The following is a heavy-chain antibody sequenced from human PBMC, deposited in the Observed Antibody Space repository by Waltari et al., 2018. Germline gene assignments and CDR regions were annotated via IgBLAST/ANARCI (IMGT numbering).Heavy chain of an antibody. D-gene: IGHD6-19*01. CDR1: GYTFTGYY. J-gene: IGHJ5*02. V-gene: IGHV1-2*06. CDR2: INPNSGGT. CDR3: ARESRQWLVDGWFDP. Sequence: QVQLVQSGAEVKKPGASVKVSCTASGYTFTGYYMHWVRQAPGQGLEWMGRINPNSGGTNYAQKFQGRVTMTRDTSISTAYMELSRLRSDDTAVYYCARESRQWLVDGWFDPWGQGTLVTVSS.